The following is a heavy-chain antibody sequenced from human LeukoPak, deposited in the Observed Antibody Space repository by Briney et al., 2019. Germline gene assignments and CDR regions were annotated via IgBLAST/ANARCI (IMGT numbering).Heavy chain of an antibody. J-gene: IGHJ4*02. CDR2: INPSGGST. CDR1: GYTFTSYY. Sequence: VASVKVSCKASGYTFTSYYMHWVRQAPGQGLEWMGIINPSGGSTSYAQKFQGRVTMTRDMSTSTVYMELSSLRSEDTAVYYCARLMRPYYFDYWGQGTLVTVSS. V-gene: IGHV1-46*01. D-gene: IGHD3-16*01. CDR3: ARLMRPYYFDY.